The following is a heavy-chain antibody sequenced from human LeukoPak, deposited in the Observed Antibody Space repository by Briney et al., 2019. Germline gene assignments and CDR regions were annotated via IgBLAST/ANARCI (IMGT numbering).Heavy chain of an antibody. D-gene: IGHD3-9*01. V-gene: IGHV4-59*01. Sequence: SETLSLTCTVSGGSISSYYWSWIRQPPGKGLEWTGYIYYSGSTNYNPSLKSRVTISVDTSKNQFSLKLSSVTAADTAVYYCARDGTLRYFDWLQTIDAFDIWGQGTMVTVSS. CDR3: ARDGTLRYFDWLQTIDAFDI. CDR2: IYYSGST. J-gene: IGHJ3*02. CDR1: GGSISSYY.